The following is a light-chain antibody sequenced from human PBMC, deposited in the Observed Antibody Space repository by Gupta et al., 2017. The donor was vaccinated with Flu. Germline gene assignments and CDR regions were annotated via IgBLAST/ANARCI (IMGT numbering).Light chain of an antibody. Sequence: QSALTQPPSASGSPGQSVTISCTGTSSDVGGYKYVSWYQQQPGKAPKLMIYEVNKRPSGVPDRFSGSKSGNTASLTVSGLQAEDEADYYCCSYAGSNKVFGGGTKLTVL. CDR1: SSDVGGYKY. J-gene: IGLJ2*01. CDR2: EVN. CDR3: CSYAGSNKV. V-gene: IGLV2-8*01.